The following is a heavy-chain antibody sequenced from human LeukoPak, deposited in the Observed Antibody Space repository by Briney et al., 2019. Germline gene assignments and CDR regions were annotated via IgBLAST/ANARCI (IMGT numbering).Heavy chain of an antibody. J-gene: IGHJ4*02. Sequence: GASVKVSCKASGYTFTSYGISWVRQAPGQGLEWMGRIIPTLGIANYAQKFQGRVTITADKSTSTAYMELSSLRSEDTAVYYCARDKKYYYDSSGYPDYWGQGTLVTVSS. D-gene: IGHD3-22*01. CDR2: IIPTLGIA. CDR1: GYTFTSYG. V-gene: IGHV1-69*04. CDR3: ARDKKYYYDSSGYPDY.